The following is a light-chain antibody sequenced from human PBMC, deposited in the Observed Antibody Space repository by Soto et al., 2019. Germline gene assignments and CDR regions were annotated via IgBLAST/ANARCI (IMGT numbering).Light chain of an antibody. V-gene: IGLV1-40*01. CDR2: GNS. CDR3: QSYDSSLSGHVV. Sequence: QSVLTQPPSVSGAPGQRVTISCTGSSSNIGAGYDVHWYQQLPGTAPKLIIYGNSNRPSGVPDRFSGSKSGTSASLAITGLQAEDEADYYGQSYDSSLSGHVVFGGGTKLTVL. J-gene: IGLJ2*01. CDR1: SSNIGAGYD.